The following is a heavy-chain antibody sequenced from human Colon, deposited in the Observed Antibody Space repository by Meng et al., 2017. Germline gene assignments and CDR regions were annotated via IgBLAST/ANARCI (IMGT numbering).Heavy chain of an antibody. D-gene: IGHD1-1*01. J-gene: IGHJ4*02. V-gene: IGHV4-39*07. CDR3: ARDSSGGTGSFDL. CDR1: GGSISGRNYY. Sequence: SETLSLTCTVSGGSISGRNYYWGWIRQSPGKGLEWIGSIYYSGSTYYAPSLKSRVTISGDTSKSQFSLSLRSVSASDTAVYHCARDSSGGTGSFDLWGQGMLVTVSS. CDR2: IYYSGST.